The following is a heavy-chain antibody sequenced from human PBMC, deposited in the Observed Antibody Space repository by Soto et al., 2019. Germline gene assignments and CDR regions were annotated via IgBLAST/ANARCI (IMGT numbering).Heavy chain of an antibody. V-gene: IGHV4-31*03. Sequence: PSETLSLTCTVSGGSISSGGYYWSWIRQHPGKGLEWIGYIYYSGSTYYNPSLKSRVTISVDTSKNQFSLKLSSVTAADTAVYYCARDKYYGSGSYYKGGYFDYWGQGTLVTVSS. D-gene: IGHD3-10*01. CDR1: GGSISSGGYY. J-gene: IGHJ4*02. CDR2: IYYSGST. CDR3: ARDKYYGSGSYYKGGYFDY.